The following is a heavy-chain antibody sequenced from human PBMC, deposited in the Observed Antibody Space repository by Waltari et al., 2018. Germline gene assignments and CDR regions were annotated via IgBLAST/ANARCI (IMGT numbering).Heavy chain of an antibody. D-gene: IGHD1-7*01. CDR3: LNYDFDS. Sequence: DVQVVESGGGLVRPGGSLRPSWIGPGFNFRNYFIHWVRQAPGEGPVWVARINNDGSIVNYADSVKGRFSISRDNAKSTVYLQMNNLRGEDTALYHCLNYDFDSWGQGTLVTVSS. CDR2: INNDGSIV. J-gene: IGHJ4*02. V-gene: IGHV3-74*01. CDR1: GFNFRNYF.